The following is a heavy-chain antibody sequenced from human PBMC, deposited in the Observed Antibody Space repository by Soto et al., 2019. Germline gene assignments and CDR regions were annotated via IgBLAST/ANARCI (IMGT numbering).Heavy chain of an antibody. CDR1: GGSISSSSYY. Sequence: PSETLSLTCTVSGGSISSSSYYWGWIRQPPGKGLEWIGSIYYSGSTYYNPSLKSRVTISVDTSKNQFSLKLSSVTAADTAVYYCARNPPIVVVVAATPAWFDPWGQGTLVTVSS. J-gene: IGHJ5*02. V-gene: IGHV4-39*01. D-gene: IGHD2-15*01. CDR2: IYYSGST. CDR3: ARNPPIVVVVAATPAWFDP.